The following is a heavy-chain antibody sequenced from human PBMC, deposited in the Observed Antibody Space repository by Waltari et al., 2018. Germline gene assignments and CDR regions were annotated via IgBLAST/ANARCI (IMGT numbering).Heavy chain of an antibody. CDR3: ARDSRIVGATRGAFDI. V-gene: IGHV1-69*06. J-gene: IGHJ3*02. CDR1: GGTCSSYG. Sequence: QVQLVQSGAEVKKPGSSVKVSCKASGGTCSSYGISLVRQAPGQGLEWMVGIIPSFGTANYAQKFQCRVTITADKSTSTAYMELSSLRSEDTAVYYCARDSRIVGATRGAFDIWGQGTMVTVSS. CDR2: IIPSFGTA. D-gene: IGHD1-26*01.